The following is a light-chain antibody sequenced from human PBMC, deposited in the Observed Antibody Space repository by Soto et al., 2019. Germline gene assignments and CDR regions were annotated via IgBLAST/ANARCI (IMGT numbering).Light chain of an antibody. V-gene: IGLV2-11*01. CDR1: SSDVGNYNY. CDR3: CSYAGSYTWV. Sequence: QSALTQPRSVSGSPGQSVTISCTGTSSDVGNYNYVSWYQQHPGKAPKLMIYDVDKWPSGVPDRFSGSKSGNTASLTISGLQAEDEADYYCCSYAGSYTWVFGGGTQLTVL. J-gene: IGLJ3*02. CDR2: DVD.